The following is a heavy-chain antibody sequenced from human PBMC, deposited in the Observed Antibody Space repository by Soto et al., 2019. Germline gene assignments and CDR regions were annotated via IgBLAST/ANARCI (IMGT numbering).Heavy chain of an antibody. CDR1: GYTFTSYG. D-gene: IGHD1-26*01. CDR3: ARDSSASYFDRIDY. CDR2: ISGYNGNT. V-gene: IGHV1-18*04. J-gene: IGHJ4*02. Sequence: QVQLVQSGAEVKKPGASVKVSCKASGYTFTSYGISWVRQAPGQGLEWMGWISGYNGNTNYAQKLHGRVTVTTDTSTSTAYMEVTSLRSDDTAVYYCARDSSASYFDRIDYWGQGTLVTVSS.